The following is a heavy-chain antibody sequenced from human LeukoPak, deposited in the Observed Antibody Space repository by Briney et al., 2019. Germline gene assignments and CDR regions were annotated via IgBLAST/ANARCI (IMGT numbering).Heavy chain of an antibody. CDR2: IIPISGTT. Sequence: SVEVSCKTSGGTFTSYAITWVRQASGQGLEWMGKIIPISGTTNYAQKFQGRVTFTADESTSTAYMELSSLRSEDTALYYCARKLRLGGNWFDPWGQGTLVTVSS. CDR1: GGTFTSYA. J-gene: IGHJ5*02. CDR3: ARKLRLGGNWFDP. D-gene: IGHD1-1*01. V-gene: IGHV1-69*13.